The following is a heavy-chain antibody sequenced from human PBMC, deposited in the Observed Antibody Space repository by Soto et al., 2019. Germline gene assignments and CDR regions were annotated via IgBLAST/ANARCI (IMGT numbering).Heavy chain of an antibody. D-gene: IGHD2-21*02. V-gene: IGHV3-23*01. CDR1: GFTFSTYA. CDR2: ISSSGGST. CDR3: AKFYGGNSAHTYTIDP. Sequence: EVQLLESGGGLVQPGGSLRLSCAASGFTFSTYAMSWVRQAPGKGLEWVSTISSSGGSTHYADSVKGRFTISRDNSQNSLYLQLNGLRAEDTAVYYCAKFYGGNSAHTYTIDPWGQGTLVTVSS. J-gene: IGHJ5*02.